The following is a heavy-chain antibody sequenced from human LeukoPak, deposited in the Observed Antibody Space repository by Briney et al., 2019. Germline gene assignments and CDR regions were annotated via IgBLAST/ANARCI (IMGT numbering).Heavy chain of an antibody. J-gene: IGHJ4*02. CDR2: FSSDGTHT. D-gene: IGHD3-22*01. CDR3: ARGGPGYDASGYYWGLDY. Sequence: GGSLRLSCLSSGFSFSSYSMNWVRQAPGKGLEWVASFSSDGTHTAYGESVRGRFTISRDNAKNSVHLQMNSLRVEDTALYYCARGGPGYDASGYYWGLDYWGQGTLVTVSS. CDR1: GFSFSSYS. V-gene: IGHV3-21*06.